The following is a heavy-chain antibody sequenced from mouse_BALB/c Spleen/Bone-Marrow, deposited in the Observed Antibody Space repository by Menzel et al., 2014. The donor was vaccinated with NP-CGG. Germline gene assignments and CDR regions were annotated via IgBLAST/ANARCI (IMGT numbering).Heavy chain of an antibody. J-gene: IGHJ4*01. Sequence: VQVVESGPGLVQPSQSLSITCTVSGFSLTSYGVHWVRQSPGKGLEWLGVIWSGGSTDYNAAFISRLSISKDNSKSQVFFKMNRLQANDTAIYYCARRLRYYAMDYWGQGTSVTVSS. D-gene: IGHD2-2*01. CDR1: GFSLTSYG. CDR3: ARRLRYYAMDY. CDR2: IWSGGST. V-gene: IGHV2-2*02.